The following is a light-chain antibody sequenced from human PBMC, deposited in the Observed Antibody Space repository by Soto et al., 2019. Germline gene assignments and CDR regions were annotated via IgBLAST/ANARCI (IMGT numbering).Light chain of an antibody. Sequence: DVVLTQSPLSLPVTLGQPASMSCRSSQSLEYSDGNTFLNWFHQRPGQSPRRLIYQVSNRDSGVPDRFTGSGSGTDFTLRISRVEAEDVGIYFCMQGTHWPWTFGQGTKVEI. CDR3: MQGTHWPWT. V-gene: IGKV2-30*01. CDR2: QVS. CDR1: QSLEYSDGNTF. J-gene: IGKJ1*01.